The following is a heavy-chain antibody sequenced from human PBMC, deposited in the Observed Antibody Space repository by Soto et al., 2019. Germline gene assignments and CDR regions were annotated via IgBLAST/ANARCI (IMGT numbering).Heavy chain of an antibody. CDR3: ARDGSYYYDSSGYQRERWFDP. D-gene: IGHD3-22*01. J-gene: IGHJ5*02. V-gene: IGHV4-4*07. CDR1: GGSISSYY. Sequence: PSETLSLTCTVSGGSISSYYWSWIRQPAGKGLEWIGCIYTSGSTNYNPSLKSRVTMSVDTSKNQFSLKLSSVTAADTAVYYCARDGSYYYDSSGYQRERWFDPWGQGTLVTVSS. CDR2: IYTSGST.